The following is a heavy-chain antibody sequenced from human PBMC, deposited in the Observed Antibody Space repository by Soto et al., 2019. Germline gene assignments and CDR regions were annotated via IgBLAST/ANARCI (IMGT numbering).Heavy chain of an antibody. CDR3: ARDGGHDGDDDY. J-gene: IGHJ4*02. Sequence: QVQLVQSGAEVKKPGASVRISCKASGYTFTSYHMDWVRQAPGQGLEWMGKVSPSGDRTWYAQKYWGRVTMTRDTPTSTHYMEVSSLRFEDAAVYYCARDGGHDGDDDYWGQGTLVTVSS. D-gene: IGHD4-17*01. CDR2: VSPSGDRT. CDR1: GYTFTSYH. V-gene: IGHV1-46*01.